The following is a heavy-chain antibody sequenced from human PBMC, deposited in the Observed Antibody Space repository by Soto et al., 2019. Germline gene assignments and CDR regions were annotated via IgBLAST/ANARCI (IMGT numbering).Heavy chain of an antibody. CDR2: VSATDGST. CDR3: AKDRFHGAFDI. CDR1: GFTFSAHA. D-gene: IGHD2-21*01. Sequence: EVQMLESGGGLVQPGGSLRLSCSVSGFTFSAHAMSWVRQAPGKGLEWVSTVSATDGSTDYADSVKGRFTITRDNSKNTLYLHMSSLRLEDTAIYYCAKDRFHGAFDIWGQGTMVPVSS. J-gene: IGHJ3*02. V-gene: IGHV3-23*01.